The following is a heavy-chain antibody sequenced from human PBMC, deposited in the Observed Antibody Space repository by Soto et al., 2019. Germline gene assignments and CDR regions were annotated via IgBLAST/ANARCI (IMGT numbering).Heavy chain of an antibody. CDR2: INHIGST. V-gene: IGHV4-34*01. Sequence: SETLSLTCAVSGGSLSGYYWSWIRQPPGKRLEWIGEINHIGSTNYNPSLKSRVTILVDTSKNQFSLKLSSVTAADTAVYYCASLGGEGGDAFDIWGQGTMVTVPS. J-gene: IGHJ3*02. D-gene: IGHD3-16*01. CDR3: ASLGGEGGDAFDI. CDR1: GGSLSGYY.